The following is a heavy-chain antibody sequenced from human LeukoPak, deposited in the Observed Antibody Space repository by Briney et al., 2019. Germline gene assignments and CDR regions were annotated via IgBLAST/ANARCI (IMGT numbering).Heavy chain of an antibody. Sequence: SETLSLTCTVSGGSISSSIYYWGWIRQPPGKGLEWIGSIYYSGSTYYNPSLKSRVAISVDTSRSQFSLKLSSVTAADTAVYYCATVLLWFGEHRGLDYWGQGALVTVSS. CDR2: IYYSGST. J-gene: IGHJ4*02. CDR1: GGSISSSIYY. V-gene: IGHV4-39*01. D-gene: IGHD3-10*01. CDR3: ATVLLWFGEHRGLDY.